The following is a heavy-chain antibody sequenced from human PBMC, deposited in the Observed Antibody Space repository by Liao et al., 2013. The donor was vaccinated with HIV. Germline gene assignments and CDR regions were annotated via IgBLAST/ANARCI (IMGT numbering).Heavy chain of an antibody. Sequence: QVQLQESGPGLVKPSETLSLTCSVSTDSISSYYCSWIRQPAGKGLEWIGEINHSGSTNYNPSLKSRVTISVDTSMNQFSLKVSSVTAADTAVYYCARGAGYSYGRRMDIWGQGTMVTVSS. J-gene: IGHJ3*02. CDR1: TDSISSYY. CDR3: ARGAGYSYGRRMDI. CDR2: INHSGST. V-gene: IGHV4-59*12. D-gene: IGHD5-18*01.